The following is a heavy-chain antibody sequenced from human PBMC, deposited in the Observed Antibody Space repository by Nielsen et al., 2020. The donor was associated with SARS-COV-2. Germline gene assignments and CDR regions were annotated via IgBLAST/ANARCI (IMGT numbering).Heavy chain of an antibody. Sequence: ASVKVSCKTSGYTFTDHTIIWVRQAPGQRLQWMGWNSPYSGDTGYSQILQGRVTITRDTAANTAYMELTSLMFEDAAMYYCARDAAGARKYFDYWGQGTEVTVSS. J-gene: IGHJ4*02. CDR1: GYTFTDHT. V-gene: IGHV1-18*04. CDR2: NSPYSGDT. D-gene: IGHD1-1*01. CDR3: ARDAAGARKYFDY.